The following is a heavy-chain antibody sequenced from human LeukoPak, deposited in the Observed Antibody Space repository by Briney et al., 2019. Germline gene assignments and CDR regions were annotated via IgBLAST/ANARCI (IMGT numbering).Heavy chain of an antibody. Sequence: SGTLSLTCTVSGGSISSHYWSWIRQPPGKGLEWIGYIYYSGSTNYNPSLKSRVTISVDTSKNQFSLKLSSVTAADTAVYYCARGDSNGDYAYYYYMDVWGKGTTVTVSS. CDR1: GGSISSHY. V-gene: IGHV4-59*11. CDR2: IYYSGST. CDR3: ARGDSNGDYAYYYYMDV. D-gene: IGHD4-17*01. J-gene: IGHJ6*03.